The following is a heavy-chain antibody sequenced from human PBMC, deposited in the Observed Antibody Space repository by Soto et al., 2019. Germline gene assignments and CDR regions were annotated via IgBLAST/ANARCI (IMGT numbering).Heavy chain of an antibody. V-gene: IGHV1-18*01. Sequence: GASVKVSCKASGYTFTRYGISWVRQAPGQGLEWMGWISGYNGDTNYAQKAQGRVTITADKSTNTAYMELRSLLSEDTAVYYCARGHEFGGNSDAFDIWGQGTVVTVSS. J-gene: IGHJ3*02. CDR2: ISGYNGDT. CDR1: GYTFTRYG. D-gene: IGHD2-21*02. CDR3: ARGHEFGGNSDAFDI.